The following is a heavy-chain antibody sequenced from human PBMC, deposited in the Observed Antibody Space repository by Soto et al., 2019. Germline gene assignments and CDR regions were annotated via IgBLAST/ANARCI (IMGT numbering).Heavy chain of an antibody. CDR3: AKVGTFGGVIVILGYLQH. V-gene: IGHV3-23*01. CDR2: ISGSGGST. J-gene: IGHJ1*01. CDR1: GFTFSSYA. Sequence: GGSLRLSCAASGFTFSSYAMSWVRQAPGKGLEWVSAISGSGGSTYYADSVKGRFTISRDNSKNTLYLQMNSLRAEDTAVYYCAKVGTFGGVIVILGYLQHWGQGTLVTVSS. D-gene: IGHD3-16*02.